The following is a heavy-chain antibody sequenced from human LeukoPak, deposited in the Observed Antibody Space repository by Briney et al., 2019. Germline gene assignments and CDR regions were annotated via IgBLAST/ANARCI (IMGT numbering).Heavy chain of an antibody. Sequence: ASETLSLTCTVSGGSISSYSWSWIRQPPGKGLEWIGYIYYSGSTNYNPSLKSRVTISVDMSKNQFSLKLSSVTAADTAVYYCARDAGSNTAMVRDHYFDYWGQGTLVTVSS. J-gene: IGHJ4*02. D-gene: IGHD5-18*01. CDR1: GGSISSYS. V-gene: IGHV4-59*01. CDR3: ARDAGSNTAMVRDHYFDY. CDR2: IYYSGST.